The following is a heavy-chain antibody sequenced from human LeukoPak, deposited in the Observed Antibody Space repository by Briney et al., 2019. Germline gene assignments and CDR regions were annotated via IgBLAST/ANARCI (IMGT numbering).Heavy chain of an antibody. Sequence: KAGGSLRLSCAASGFTFSDSWMSWVRQAPGKGLEWVANINQDGSDKYYVDSVKGRFTISRDNAKKSLYLQMNGLRAEDTAVYYCARDSSLRSSWYTFDFFDYWGQGTLVTVSS. D-gene: IGHD6-13*01. J-gene: IGHJ4*02. CDR2: INQDGSDK. V-gene: IGHV3-7*01. CDR1: GFTFSDSW. CDR3: ARDSSLRSSWYTFDFFDY.